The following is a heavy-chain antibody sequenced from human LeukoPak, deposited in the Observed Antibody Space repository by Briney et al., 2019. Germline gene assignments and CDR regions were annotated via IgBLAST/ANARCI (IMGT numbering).Heavy chain of an antibody. D-gene: IGHD7-27*01. CDR3: ARLAWGRLDY. J-gene: IGHJ4*02. Sequence: SETLSLTCSVSGGSINNYYWSWIRQPPGKGLEWIGHIFYSGSTNYNPSLKSRVTISLDTSKNQFSLKLSSVTAADTAVYYCARLAWGRLDYWGQGTLVTVSS. CDR1: GGSINNYY. V-gene: IGHV4-59*08. CDR2: IFYSGST.